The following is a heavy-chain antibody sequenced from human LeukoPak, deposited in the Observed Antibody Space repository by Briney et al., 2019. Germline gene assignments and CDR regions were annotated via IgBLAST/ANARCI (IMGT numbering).Heavy chain of an antibody. CDR3: AREGYYYDSSGPYFDY. D-gene: IGHD3-22*01. J-gene: IGHJ4*02. CDR1: DDSITIYY. V-gene: IGHV4-59*01. Sequence: SETLSLTCTVSDDSITIYYWSWIRQPPGKGLEWIGYIDHTGITNYNPSLNSRVTISRDTSKNHFSLELSSVTAADTAVYYCAREGYYYDSSGPYFDYWGQGTLVTVSS. CDR2: IDHTGIT.